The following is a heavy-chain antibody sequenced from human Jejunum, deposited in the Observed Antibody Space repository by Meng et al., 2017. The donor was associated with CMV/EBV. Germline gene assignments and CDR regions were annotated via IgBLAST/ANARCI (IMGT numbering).Heavy chain of an antibody. D-gene: IGHD3-10*01. CDR1: GDSLSSGDYS. CDR2: IYYNGNA. Sequence: QVQRRGSGQESVKPSTTRSLTWPVYGDSLSSGDYSWNMHRQSPGKGLEWIGYIYYNGNAYYNPSLQSRVSISVDTSKNEFSLNLNSVTAADTALYFCARGGIFRGIDYWGQGTLVTVSS. J-gene: IGHJ4*02. CDR3: ARGGIFRGIDY. V-gene: IGHV4-30-4*08.